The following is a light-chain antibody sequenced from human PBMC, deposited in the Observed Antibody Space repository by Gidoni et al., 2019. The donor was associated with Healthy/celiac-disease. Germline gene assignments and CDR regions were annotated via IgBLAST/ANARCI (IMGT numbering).Light chain of an antibody. J-gene: IGKJ3*01. CDR1: QGISSY. Sequence: DIQLTQSPSFLSASVGDRVTITCRASQGISSYLAWYQQKPGKAPKLLIYAASTLQSGVPSRCSGSGSGTEFTLTSSSLQPEDFATYYCQQLNSYPRTFGPGTKVDIK. CDR2: AAS. CDR3: QQLNSYPRT. V-gene: IGKV1-9*01.